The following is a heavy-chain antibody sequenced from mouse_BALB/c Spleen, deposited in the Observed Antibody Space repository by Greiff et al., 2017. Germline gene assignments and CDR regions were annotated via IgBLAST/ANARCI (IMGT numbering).Heavy chain of an antibody. CDR2: ISTYYGNT. Sequence: QVQLKESGPELVRPGVSVKISCKGSGYTFTGYAMHWVKQSHAKSLEWIGVISTYYGNTNYNQKFKGKATMTVDKSSSTAYMELARLTSEDSAIYYCARDYYGSYAMDYWGQGTSVTVSS. CDR3: ARDYYGSYAMDY. J-gene: IGHJ4*01. D-gene: IGHD1-1*01. V-gene: IGHV1-67*01. CDR1: GYTFTGYA.